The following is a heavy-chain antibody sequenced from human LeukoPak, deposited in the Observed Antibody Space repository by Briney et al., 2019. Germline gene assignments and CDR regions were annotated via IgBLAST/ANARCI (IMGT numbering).Heavy chain of an antibody. Sequence: SETLSLTCTVSGGSISSGSYYWSWIRQPPGKGLEWIGYIYYSGSTNYNPSLKSRVTISVDTSKNQFSLKLSSVTADYYGSGSYYQVVYYFDYWGQGTLVTVSS. CDR3: YQVVYYFDY. J-gene: IGHJ4*02. V-gene: IGHV4-61*01. CDR1: GGSISSGSYY. CDR2: IYYSGST. D-gene: IGHD3-10*01.